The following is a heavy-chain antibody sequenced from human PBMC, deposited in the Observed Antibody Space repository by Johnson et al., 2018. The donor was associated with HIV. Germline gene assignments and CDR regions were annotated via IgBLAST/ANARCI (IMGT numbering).Heavy chain of an antibody. CDR2: ISYDGSNK. J-gene: IGHJ3*02. Sequence: QEQLVESGGGVVQPGRSLRLSCAASGFTFSSYAMHWVRQAPGKGLEWVAVISYDGSNKYYADSVKGRFTISRDNSKNMLYLQMSSLRPEDTAIYYCARGQRATDIWGQGTMVTVSS. CDR1: GFTFSSYA. V-gene: IGHV3-30*04. CDR3: ARGQRATDI.